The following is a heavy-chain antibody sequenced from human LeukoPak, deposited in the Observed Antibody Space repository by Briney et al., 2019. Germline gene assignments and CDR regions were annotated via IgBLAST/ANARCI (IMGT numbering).Heavy chain of an antibody. Sequence: GGSLRLSCAASGFTFSSYWMSWVRQAPGKGLEWVANIKQDGSEKYYVDSVKGRFTISRDNAKNSLYLQMNSLRAEDTAVYYCARDMGPPGLIWFDPWGQGTLVTVSS. CDR2: IKQDGSEK. V-gene: IGHV3-7*01. D-gene: IGHD2-8*01. J-gene: IGHJ5*02. CDR1: GFTFSSYW. CDR3: ARDMGPPGLIWFDP.